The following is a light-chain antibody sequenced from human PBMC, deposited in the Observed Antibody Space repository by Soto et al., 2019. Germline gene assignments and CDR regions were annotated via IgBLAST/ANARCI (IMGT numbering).Light chain of an antibody. CDR2: SAS. CDR1: QNISSW. J-gene: IGKJ5*01. Sequence: DIQMTQSPSTLSASVGDRVTIPCRASQNISSWLAWYQQKPGKAPKLLIYSASTLQSGVPSRFSGGFSGTEFTLTISSLQPEDFATYYCQQLYRYPITFGQGTRLEI. CDR3: QQLYRYPIT. V-gene: IGKV1-5*01.